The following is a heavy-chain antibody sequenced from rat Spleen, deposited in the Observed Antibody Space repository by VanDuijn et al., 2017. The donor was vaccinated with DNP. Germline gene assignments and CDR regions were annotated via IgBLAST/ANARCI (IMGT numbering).Heavy chain of an antibody. CDR3: ARCGYEGHYYVMDA. D-gene: IGHD1-12*01. V-gene: IGHV2-72*01. J-gene: IGHJ4*01. CDR2: IWAGGST. CDR1: GFSLTSNA. Sequence: QVQLEESGPGLMQPSETLSLTCTVSGFSLTSNAVGWVRQPLGKGLVWMGTIWAGGSTNYNSALKSRLSITKDTSRSQVFVNMNSLQTEDTATYYCARCGYEGHYYVMDAWGQGTSVTVSS.